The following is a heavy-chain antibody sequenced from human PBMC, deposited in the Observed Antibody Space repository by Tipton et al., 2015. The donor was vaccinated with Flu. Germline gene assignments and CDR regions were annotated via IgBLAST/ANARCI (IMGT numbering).Heavy chain of an antibody. J-gene: IGHJ4*02. V-gene: IGHV4-34*01. CDR2: INHSGST. CDR3: ARGGGDSSGYYIDY. CDR1: GGSFSGYY. D-gene: IGHD3-22*01. Sequence: TLSLTCAVYGGSFSGYYWSWIRQPPGKGLEWIGEINHSGSTNYNPSLESRVTISVDTSKNQFSLKLSSVTAADTAVYYCARGGGDSSGYYIDYWGQGTLVTVSS.